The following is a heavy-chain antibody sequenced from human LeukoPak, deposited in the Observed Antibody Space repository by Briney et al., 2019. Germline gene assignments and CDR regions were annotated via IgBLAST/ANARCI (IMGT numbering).Heavy chain of an antibody. Sequence: SVKVSCKASGFTFTSSAMQWVRQARGQRLEWIGWIVVGSGNTSYAQKFQERVTITRDMSTSTAYMELSSLRSEDTAVYYCAAGRYYGSGSWRIYYYGMDVWGQGTTVTVSS. CDR2: IVVGSGNT. CDR1: GFTFTSSA. CDR3: AAGRYYGSGSWRIYYYGMDV. V-gene: IGHV1-58*02. D-gene: IGHD3-10*01. J-gene: IGHJ6*02.